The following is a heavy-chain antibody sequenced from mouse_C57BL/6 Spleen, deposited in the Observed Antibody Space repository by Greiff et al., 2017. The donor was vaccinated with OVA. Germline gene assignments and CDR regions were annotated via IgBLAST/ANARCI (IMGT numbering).Heavy chain of an antibody. V-gene: IGHV1-20*01. D-gene: IGHD1-1*01. CDR1: GYSFTGYF. CDR3: ALDYYGSSSYAMDY. Sequence: SGPELVKPGDSVKISCKASGYSFTGYFMNWVMQSHGKSLEWIGRINPYNGDTFYNQKFKGKATLTVDKSSSTAHMELRSLTSEDSAVYYCALDYYGSSSYAMDYWGQGTSVTVSS. J-gene: IGHJ4*01. CDR2: INPYNGDT.